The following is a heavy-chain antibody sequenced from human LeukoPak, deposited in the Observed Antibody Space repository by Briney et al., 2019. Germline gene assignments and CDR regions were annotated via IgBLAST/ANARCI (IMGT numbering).Heavy chain of an antibody. CDR2: ISYSGST. V-gene: IGHV4-39*07. D-gene: IGHD2-2*01. J-gene: IGHJ6*03. CDR3: ARSLGYCGSTSCYHRPFFYMDV. Sequence: PSETLSLTCTVSGGSISSSSYYWGWIRQPPGKGLEWIESISYSGSTYYNPSLKSRVTISVDTSKNQFSLKLSSVTAADTAVYYCARSLGYCGSTSCYHRPFFYMDVWGKGTTVTVSS. CDR1: GGSISSSSYY.